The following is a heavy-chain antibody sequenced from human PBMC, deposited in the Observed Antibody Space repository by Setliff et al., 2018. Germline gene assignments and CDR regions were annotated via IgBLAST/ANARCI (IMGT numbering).Heavy chain of an antibody. CDR3: ARLRKAVDGINFPRYMDV. V-gene: IGHV4-34*01. J-gene: IGHJ6*04. Sequence: SETLSLTCAVYGGSFSGYYWSWIRQPPGKGLEWIGQIHHSGYTNYNPSLKSRVTISIDTSRNRFSLKLSSVTAADTAVYYCARLRKAVDGINFPRYMDVWGKGTTVTVSS. CDR2: IHHSGYT. CDR1: GGSFSGYY. D-gene: IGHD6-19*01.